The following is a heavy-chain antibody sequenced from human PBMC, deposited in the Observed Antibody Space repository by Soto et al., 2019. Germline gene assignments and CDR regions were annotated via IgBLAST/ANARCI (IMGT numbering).Heavy chain of an antibody. J-gene: IGHJ4*02. CDR1: GYTFRTYY. Sequence: QVQLVQSGAEVKNPWASVKISCKASGYTFRTYYMNWVRQAPGQGPEWMGIISPSDGNTNYAQKFQGRVTMTMDTSTTTVYVELRSLTSDDTATYFCARASGGGSSYGSDFCGQGTLVIVSS. CDR3: ARASGGGSSYGSDF. CDR2: ISPSDGNT. D-gene: IGHD5-12*01. V-gene: IGHV1-46*01.